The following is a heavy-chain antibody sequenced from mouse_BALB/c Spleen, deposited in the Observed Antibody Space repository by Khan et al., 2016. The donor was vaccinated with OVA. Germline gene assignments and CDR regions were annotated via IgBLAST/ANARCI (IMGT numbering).Heavy chain of an antibody. Sequence: EVQLQESGPGLVKPSQSLSLTCTVTGYSITSDYAWNWLRPFPGNKLEWMAYISYSGSTSSNPSLNSRISITRDTSKNQFFLQLNSVPTEDTATYYCARRYYYGQWYFDVWGAGTTVTVSS. J-gene: IGHJ1*01. D-gene: IGHD1-1*01. V-gene: IGHV3-2*02. CDR3: ARRYYYGQWYFDV. CDR1: GYSITSDYA. CDR2: ISYSGST.